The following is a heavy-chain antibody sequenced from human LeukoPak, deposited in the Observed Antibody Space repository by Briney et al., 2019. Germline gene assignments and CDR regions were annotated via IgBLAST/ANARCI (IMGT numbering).Heavy chain of an antibody. J-gene: IGHJ4*02. Sequence: GGSLRLSCAASGFTFSTYVMHWVRQTPSKGLEWVAVLSYDGSAKYYADSVKGRFTISRDNSNNTLYLQMNSLRTEDTAVYFCARSPALYGGNYYFDYWGQGTLVTVSS. V-gene: IGHV3-30*03. CDR1: GFTFSTYV. CDR2: LSYDGSAK. D-gene: IGHD4-23*01. CDR3: ARSPALYGGNYYFDY.